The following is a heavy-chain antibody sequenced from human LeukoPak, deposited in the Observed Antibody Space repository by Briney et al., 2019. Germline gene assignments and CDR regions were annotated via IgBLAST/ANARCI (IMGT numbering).Heavy chain of an antibody. CDR2: INPSGGST. Sequence: ASVKVSCKASGYIFTSHYMHWVRQAPGQGLEWMGMINPSGGSTSYAQKFQGRVTMTRDTSTSTVYLELSSLRSEDTAVYYCARYSGYGWFFDYWGQGTLVTVSS. J-gene: IGHJ4*02. CDR3: ARYSGYGWFFDY. V-gene: IGHV1-46*01. D-gene: IGHD5-12*01. CDR1: GYIFTSHY.